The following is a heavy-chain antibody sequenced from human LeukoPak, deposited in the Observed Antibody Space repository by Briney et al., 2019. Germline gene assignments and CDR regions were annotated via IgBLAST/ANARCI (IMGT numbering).Heavy chain of an antibody. D-gene: IGHD6-19*01. CDR3: ARDRHSSGWTYFDY. J-gene: IGHJ4*02. CDR2: IYTSGGT. Sequence: SETLSLTCTVSGVSISSGDYYWTWIRQPAGEGLEWIGRIYTSGGTNYNPSLKSRVTISVDTSKNQFSLNLTSVTAADTAVYYCARDRHSSGWTYFDYWGQGTLVTVSS. V-gene: IGHV4-61*02. CDR1: GVSISSGDYY.